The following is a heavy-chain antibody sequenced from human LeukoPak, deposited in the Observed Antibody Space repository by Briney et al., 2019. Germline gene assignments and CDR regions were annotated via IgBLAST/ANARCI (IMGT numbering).Heavy chain of an antibody. V-gene: IGHV1-2*02. CDR3: ARDEDILTGYYIGY. Sequence: ASVKVSCKASGYTFTGYYMHWVRQAPGQGLEWMGWINPNSGGTNYAQKFQGRVTMTRDTSISTAYMELSRLRSDDTAVYYCARDEDILTGYYIGYWGQGTLVTVSS. CDR2: INPNSGGT. D-gene: IGHD3-9*01. CDR1: GYTFTGYY. J-gene: IGHJ4*02.